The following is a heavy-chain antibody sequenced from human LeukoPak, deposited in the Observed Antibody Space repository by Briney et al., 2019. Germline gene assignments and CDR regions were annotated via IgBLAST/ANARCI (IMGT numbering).Heavy chain of an antibody. V-gene: IGHV3-23*01. J-gene: IGHJ4*02. D-gene: IGHD1-26*01. CDR1: GFTFSSYA. Sequence: GGSLRLSCAASGFTFSSYAMSWVRQAPGKGLEWVSAISGSGGSTYYADSVKGRFTISRDNSKNTLYLQMNSLRAEDTAVYYCAKNHFIVGATNFDYWGREPWSPSPQ. CDR3: AKNHFIVGATNFDY. CDR2: ISGSGGST.